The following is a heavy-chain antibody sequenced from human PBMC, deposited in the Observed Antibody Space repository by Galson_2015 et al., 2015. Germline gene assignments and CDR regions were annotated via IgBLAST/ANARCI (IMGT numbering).Heavy chain of an antibody. CDR3: ARASQDCSSSSCPYDY. Sequence: PNYAQKFEGRFTITAEKSPSTAYVELSSLTSEDTAVYYCARASQDCSSSSCPYDYWGQGSLVTVSS. V-gene: IGHV1-69*06. J-gene: IGHJ4*02. CDR2: P. D-gene: IGHD2-2*01.